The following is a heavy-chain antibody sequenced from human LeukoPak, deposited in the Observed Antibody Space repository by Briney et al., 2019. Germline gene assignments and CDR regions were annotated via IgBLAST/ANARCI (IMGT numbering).Heavy chain of an antibody. J-gene: IGHJ4*02. D-gene: IGHD5-18*01. CDR1: GFTFSNYG. CDR2: ISYDGSNK. V-gene: IGHV3-30-3*01. Sequence: PGGSLRLSCAASGFTFSNYGMHWVHQAPGKGLEWVAVISYDGSNKYYADSVKGRFTISRDNSKNTLYLQMNSLRAEDTAVYYCARIDKRGYSYGSFDYWGQGTLVTVSS. CDR3: ARIDKRGYSYGSFDY.